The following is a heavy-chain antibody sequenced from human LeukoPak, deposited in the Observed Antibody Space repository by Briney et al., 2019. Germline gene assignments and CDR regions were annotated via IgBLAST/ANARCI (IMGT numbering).Heavy chain of an antibody. CDR2: IYYSGST. Sequence: SETLSLTCTVSGVSISSYYWSWIRQPPGKGLEWIGYIYYSGSTNYNPSLKSRVTISVDTSKNQFSLKLSSVTAADTAVYYCASTRANWGPGHFDYWGQGTLVTVSS. J-gene: IGHJ4*02. D-gene: IGHD7-27*01. CDR1: GVSISSYY. V-gene: IGHV4-59*01. CDR3: ASTRANWGPGHFDY.